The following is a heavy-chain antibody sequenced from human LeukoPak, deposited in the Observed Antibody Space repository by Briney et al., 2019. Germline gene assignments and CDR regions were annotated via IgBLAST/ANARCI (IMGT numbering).Heavy chain of an antibody. CDR3: ARGGFSDY. CDR2: INHSGST. D-gene: IGHD3-10*01. CDR1: GFTFSNYW. J-gene: IGHJ4*02. Sequence: GSLRLSCVASGFTFSNYWMSWIRQPPGKGLEWIGEINHSGSTNYNPSLKSRVTISVDTSKNQFSLKLSSVTAADTAVYYCARGGFSDYWGQGTLVTVSS. V-gene: IGHV4-34*01.